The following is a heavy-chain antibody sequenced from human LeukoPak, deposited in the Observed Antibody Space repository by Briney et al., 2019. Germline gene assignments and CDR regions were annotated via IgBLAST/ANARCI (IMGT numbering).Heavy chain of an antibody. J-gene: IGHJ4*02. CDR1: GFTFSSYA. D-gene: IGHD5-24*01. Sequence: GGSLRLSCAASGFTFSSYAMSWVRQAPGKGLEWVPVLNGNTNYADSVKGRFTISRDNSKNTLYLQMNSLRDEDTAVYYCAKTAGWPYYFDYWGQGTLVTVSS. V-gene: IGHV3-23*01. CDR3: AKTAGWPYYFDY. CDR2: LNGNT.